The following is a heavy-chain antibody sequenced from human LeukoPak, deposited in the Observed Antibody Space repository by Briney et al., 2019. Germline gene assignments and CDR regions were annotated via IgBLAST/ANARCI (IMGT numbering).Heavy chain of an antibody. CDR1: GFTFSSYA. CDR2: ISGSGGST. V-gene: IGHV3-23*01. J-gene: IGHJ4*02. D-gene: IGHD2-15*01. Sequence: GGSLRLSCAASGFTFSSYAMSWVRQAPGKGLEWVSAISGSGGSTYYADSVKGRFTISRDNSKNTLYLQMNGLRAEDTAVYYCAKDPGYCSGGSCYSPYYFDYWGQGTLVTVSS. CDR3: AKDPGYCSGGSCYSPYYFDY.